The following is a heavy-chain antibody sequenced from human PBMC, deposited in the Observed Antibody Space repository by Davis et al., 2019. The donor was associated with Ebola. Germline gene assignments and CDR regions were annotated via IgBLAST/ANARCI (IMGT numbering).Heavy chain of an antibody. J-gene: IGHJ6*03. CDR3: ARGLGGGYSYGFDYYYYYMDV. CDR2: IYYSGST. CDR1: GGSISSYY. D-gene: IGHD5-18*01. Sequence: PSETLSLTCTVSGGSISSYYWSWIRQPPGKGLEWIGYIYYSGSTNYNPSLKSRVTISVDTSKNQFSLKLSSVTAADTAVYYCARGLGGGYSYGFDYYYYYMDVWGKGTTVTVSS. V-gene: IGHV4-59*01.